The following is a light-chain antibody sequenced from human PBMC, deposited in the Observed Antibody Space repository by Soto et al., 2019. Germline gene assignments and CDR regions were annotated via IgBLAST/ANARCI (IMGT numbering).Light chain of an antibody. CDR3: QQYRDSLGT. J-gene: IGKJ1*01. Sequence: EIVLTQSPGTLFLSPGERATLSCRASQSVISTYLAWYQQKPGQAPRLLIYGASSRATGIPDRFSGSGSGTDFTLTISRLEPEDFAVYYCQQYRDSLGTFGQGTKVDIK. CDR2: GAS. V-gene: IGKV3-20*01. CDR1: QSVISTY.